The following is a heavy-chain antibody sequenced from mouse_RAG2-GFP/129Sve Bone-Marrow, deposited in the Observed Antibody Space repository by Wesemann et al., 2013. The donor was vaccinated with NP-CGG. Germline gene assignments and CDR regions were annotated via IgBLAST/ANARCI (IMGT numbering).Heavy chain of an antibody. V-gene: IGHV1-14*01. D-gene: IGHD2-3*01. J-gene: IGHJ3*01. CDR3: ARNDGYYPFAY. Sequence: EVQLQQSGPELVKPGASVKMLCTGQGLEWIGYINPYNDGTKYNEKFKGKATLTSDKSSSTAYMELSSLTSEDSAVYYCARNDGYYPFAYWGQGTLVTVSA. CDR2: INPYNDGT.